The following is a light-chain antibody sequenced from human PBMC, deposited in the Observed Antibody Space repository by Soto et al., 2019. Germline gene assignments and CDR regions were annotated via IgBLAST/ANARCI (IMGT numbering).Light chain of an antibody. J-gene: IGLJ2*01. CDR3: SLYAGSNNVV. CDR1: SSDIGAYKF. V-gene: IGLV2-8*01. Sequence: QSVLTQPPSASGSPGQSVAISCTGTSSDIGAYKFVSWYQQHPGKAPKLIIYEVSIRPSGVPDRFSGSESGNTASLTVSGLLAEDEADYYCSLYAGSNNVVFGGGTKLTVL. CDR2: EVS.